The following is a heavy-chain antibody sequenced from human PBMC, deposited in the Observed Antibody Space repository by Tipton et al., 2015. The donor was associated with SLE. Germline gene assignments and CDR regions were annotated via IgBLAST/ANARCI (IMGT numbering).Heavy chain of an antibody. Sequence: TLSLTCTVSGGSISSYYWSWIRQPPGKGLEWIGYIYYSGSTNHNPSLKSRVTISVDTSKNQFSLKLSSVTAADTAVYYCARQFGVVIIEGYDYWGQGTLVTVSS. CDR1: GGSISSYY. CDR3: ARQFGVVIIEGYDY. V-gene: IGHV4-59*12. D-gene: IGHD3-3*01. J-gene: IGHJ4*02. CDR2: IYYSGST.